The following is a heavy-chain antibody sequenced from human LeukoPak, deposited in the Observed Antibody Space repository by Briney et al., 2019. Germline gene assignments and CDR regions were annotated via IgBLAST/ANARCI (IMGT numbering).Heavy chain of an antibody. CDR3: ARTGYSYRHYFDY. CDR2: IYYSGST. Sequence: SETLSLTCTVSGGSISSSSYYWGWLRQPPGTGLEWIGSIYYSGSTYYNPSLKSRVTISVDTSKNQFSLKLSSVTAADTAVYYCARTGYSYRHYFDYWGQGTLVTVSS. CDR1: GGSISSSSYY. V-gene: IGHV4-39*01. D-gene: IGHD5-18*01. J-gene: IGHJ4*02.